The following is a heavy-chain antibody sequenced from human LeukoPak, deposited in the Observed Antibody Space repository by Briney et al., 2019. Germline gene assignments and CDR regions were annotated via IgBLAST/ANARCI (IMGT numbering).Heavy chain of an antibody. CDR2: INHTGST. CDR1: GGSFSGYF. D-gene: IGHD3-22*01. J-gene: IGHJ4*02. CDR3: ARAPGMYYYDSSGYYLD. V-gene: IGHV4-34*01. Sequence: SETLSLTCAVYGGSFSGYFWTWLRQPPGKGLEWIGEINHTGSTNYNPSLKSRVTISVDTSKNQFSLKLSSVTAADTAVYYCARAPGMYYYDSSGYYLDWGQGTLVTVSS.